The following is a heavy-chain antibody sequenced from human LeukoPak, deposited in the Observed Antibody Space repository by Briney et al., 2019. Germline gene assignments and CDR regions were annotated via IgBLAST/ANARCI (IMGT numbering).Heavy chain of an antibody. V-gene: IGHV1-8*03. J-gene: IGHJ3*02. CDR3: ARVHPRYKSAFLRAFDM. CDR2: MNPKNGNT. D-gene: IGHD1-14*01. CDR1: GYTFTRLD. Sequence: ASVKVSCKASGYTFTRLDINWVRQANGQGLEWLGWMNPKNGNTGYAQKFRGRVTVTRDTSESIANMELSGLRSGDTAVYYCARVHPRYKSAFLRAFDMWGQGTMVIVSS.